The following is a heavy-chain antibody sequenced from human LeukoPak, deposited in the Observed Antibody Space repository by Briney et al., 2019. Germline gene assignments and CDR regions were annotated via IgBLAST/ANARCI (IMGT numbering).Heavy chain of an antibody. CDR2: IRQDGSEK. D-gene: IGHD2-15*01. CDR3: ASPRTPTDAWAFDI. J-gene: IGHJ3*02. V-gene: IGHV3-7*03. Sequence: GGSLRLSCAASGFTFSSYWMSWVRQAPGKGLEWVANIRQDGSEKYYVDSVKGRFTISRDNSKNTLYLQMNSLRAEDTAVYYCASPRTPTDAWAFDIWGQGTMVTVSS. CDR1: GFTFSSYW.